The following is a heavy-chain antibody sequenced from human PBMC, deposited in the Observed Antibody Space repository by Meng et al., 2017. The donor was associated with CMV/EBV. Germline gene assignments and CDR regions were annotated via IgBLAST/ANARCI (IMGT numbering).Heavy chain of an antibody. CDR2: INPNSGGT. CDR3: ARDLGDLDYWGPDAFDI. V-gene: IGHV1-2*02. D-gene: IGHD7-27*01. CDR1: GYTFTGYY. Sequence: ASVKVSCKASGYTFTGYYMHWVRQAPGQGLEWMGWINPNSGGTNYAQKFQGRVTMTRDTSISTAYMELSRLRSDDTAVYYCARDLGDLDYWGPDAFDIWGQGTMVTVSS. J-gene: IGHJ3*02.